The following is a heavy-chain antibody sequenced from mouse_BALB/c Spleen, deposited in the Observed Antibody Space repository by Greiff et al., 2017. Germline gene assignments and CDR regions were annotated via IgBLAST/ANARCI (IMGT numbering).Heavy chain of an antibody. J-gene: IGHJ4*01. CDR2: IYPGNVNT. CDR1: GYTFTSYY. Sequence: QVQLKESGPELVKPGASVRISCKASGYTFTSYYIHWVKQRPGQGLEWIGWIYPGNVNTKYNEKFKGKATLTADKSSSTAYMQLSSLTSEDSAVYFCARSPTGAMDYWGQGTSVTVSS. CDR3: ARSPTGAMDY. V-gene: IGHV1S56*01.